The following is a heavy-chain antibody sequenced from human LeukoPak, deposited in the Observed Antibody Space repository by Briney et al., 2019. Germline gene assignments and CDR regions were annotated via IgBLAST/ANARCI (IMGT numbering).Heavy chain of an antibody. CDR3: AKDSCSGGSCYSGYFDY. CDR1: GFTFSSYW. CDR2: INSDGSST. J-gene: IGHJ4*02. V-gene: IGHV3-74*01. D-gene: IGHD2-15*01. Sequence: PGGSLRLSCAASGFTFSSYWMHWVRQAPGKGLVWVSRINSDGSSTSYADSVKGRSAISRDNAKNTLYLQMNSLRAEDTAVYYCAKDSCSGGSCYSGYFDYWGQGTLVTVSS.